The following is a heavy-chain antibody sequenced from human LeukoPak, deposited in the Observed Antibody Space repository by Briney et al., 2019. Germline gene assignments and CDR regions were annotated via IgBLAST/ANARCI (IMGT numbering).Heavy chain of an antibody. V-gene: IGHV4-30-4*08. CDR3: ARVYCSSTSCYPRNNWFDP. Sequence: PQTLSLTCTVSGGSISSGDYYWSWIRQPPGKGLEWIGYIYYSGSTYYNPSLKSRVTISVDTSKNQFSLKLSSVTAADTAVYYCARVYCSSTSCYPRNNWFDPWGQGTLVTVSS. D-gene: IGHD2-2*01. CDR2: IYYSGST. J-gene: IGHJ5*02. CDR1: GGSISSGDYY.